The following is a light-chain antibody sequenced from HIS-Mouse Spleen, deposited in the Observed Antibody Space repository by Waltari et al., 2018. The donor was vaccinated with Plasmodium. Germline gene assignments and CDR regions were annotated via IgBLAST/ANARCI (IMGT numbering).Light chain of an antibody. Sequence: SSELTQDPAVSVALGQTVRITCQGDSLRSYYASWYQQKPGQAPVLVIYGKNNRPSGIPDRVSGSSSGNTASLTITGAQAEDEADYYCQSADSSATYVVFGGGTKLTVL. V-gene: IGLV3-19*01. CDR3: QSADSSATYVV. CDR1: SLRSYY. CDR2: GKN. J-gene: IGLJ2*01.